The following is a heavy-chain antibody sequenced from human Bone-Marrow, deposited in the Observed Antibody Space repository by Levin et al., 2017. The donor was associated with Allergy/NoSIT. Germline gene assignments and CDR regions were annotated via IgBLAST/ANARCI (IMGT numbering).Heavy chain of an antibody. CDR1: GGSISSSSYY. J-gene: IGHJ4*02. CDR2: IYYSGST. Sequence: SETLSLTCTVSGGSISSSSYYLGWIRQPPGKGLEWIGSIYYSGSTYYNPSLKSRVTISVDTSKNQFYLKLSSVTAADTAVYYCARHYARLLEWYPDYWGQGTLVTVSS. CDR3: ARHYARLLEWYPDY. V-gene: IGHV4-39*07. D-gene: IGHD3-3*01.